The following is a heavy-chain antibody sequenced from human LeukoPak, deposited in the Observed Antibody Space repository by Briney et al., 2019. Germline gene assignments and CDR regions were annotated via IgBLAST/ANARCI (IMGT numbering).Heavy chain of an antibody. CDR3: AKDQAVAGKGWYFDY. V-gene: IGHV3-23*01. D-gene: IGHD6-19*01. Sequence: GGSLRLSCAASGFTFSSYAMSWVRQAPGKGPEWVSAISGSGGSTYYADSVKGRFTISRDNSKNTLYLQMNSLRAEDTAVYYCAKDQAVAGKGWYFDYWGQGTLVTVSS. CDR1: GFTFSSYA. CDR2: ISGSGGST. J-gene: IGHJ4*02.